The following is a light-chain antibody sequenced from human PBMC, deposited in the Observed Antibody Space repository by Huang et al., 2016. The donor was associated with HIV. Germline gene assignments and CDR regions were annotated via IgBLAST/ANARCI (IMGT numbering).Light chain of an antibody. V-gene: IGKV3-20*01. CDR1: QSVSSSD. CDR2: GAS. CDR3: QQYGRSLT. Sequence: EIVLTQSPGTLSLSPGDRATLSCRASQSVSSSDLAWYQQKPGQAPRLLIFGASSRATDIPDRFSGSGSGTDFILTISRLEPEDFAVYYCQQYGRSLTFGGGTKVEIK. J-gene: IGKJ4*01.